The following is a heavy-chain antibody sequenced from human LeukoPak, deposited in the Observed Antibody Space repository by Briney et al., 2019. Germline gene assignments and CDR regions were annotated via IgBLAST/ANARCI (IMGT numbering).Heavy chain of an antibody. Sequence: PGGSLRLSCAASGFTFSSYWMSWVRQAPGKGLEWVANIKQDGSEKYYVDSVKGRFTISRDNAKNSLYLQMNSLRAEDTAVYYCARDQEVVAATTTINWFDPWGQGTLVTVSS. D-gene: IGHD2-15*01. CDR1: GFTFSSYW. J-gene: IGHJ5*02. CDR2: IKQDGSEK. CDR3: ARDQEVVAATTTINWFDP. V-gene: IGHV3-7*01.